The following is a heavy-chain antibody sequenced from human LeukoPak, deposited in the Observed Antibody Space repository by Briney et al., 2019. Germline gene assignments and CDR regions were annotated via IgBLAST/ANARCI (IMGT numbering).Heavy chain of an antibody. V-gene: IGHV3-23*01. J-gene: IGHJ4*02. Sequence: GGSLRLSCAASGFTFSSYAMSWVRQAPGKGLEWVSAISGSGGGTYYADSVKGRFTISRDNSKNTLYLQMNSLRGEDTAVYYCAKGPKYGYSGYPLGPVDYWGQGTLVTVSS. D-gene: IGHD5-12*01. CDR3: AKGPKYGYSGYPLGPVDY. CDR2: ISGSGGGT. CDR1: GFTFSSYA.